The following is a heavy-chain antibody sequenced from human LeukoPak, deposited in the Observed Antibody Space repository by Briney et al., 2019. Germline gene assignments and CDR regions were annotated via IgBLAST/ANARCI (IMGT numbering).Heavy chain of an antibody. D-gene: IGHD1-26*01. J-gene: IGHJ6*03. V-gene: IGHV3-20*04. CDR1: GFTFDDYG. CDR2: IKWNGGST. Sequence: GGSLRLSCAASGFTFDDYGMSWVRHAPGKGLERVSGIKWNGGSTGSADSVKGRFTISRDNAKNSLYLQMYSLRAEDTALYYCARLPWVGAKARPRYHYYYNLDVWVKGTTVSVSS. CDR3: ARLPWVGAKARPRYHYYYNLDV.